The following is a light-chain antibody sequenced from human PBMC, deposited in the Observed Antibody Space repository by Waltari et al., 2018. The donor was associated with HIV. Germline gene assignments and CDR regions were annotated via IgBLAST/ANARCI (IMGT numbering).Light chain of an antibody. CDR3: QQYNNWYT. J-gene: IGKJ2*01. CDR2: KAS. Sequence: DVQMTQSPSTLSASVGDRVTITCRASQNINTWLAWYQQKPGKAPKLLIYKASTLESGVPSRFSGSGSGTEFTLPISSLQPDDFTTYYCQQYNNWYTFGQGTKLESK. CDR1: QNINTW. V-gene: IGKV1-5*03.